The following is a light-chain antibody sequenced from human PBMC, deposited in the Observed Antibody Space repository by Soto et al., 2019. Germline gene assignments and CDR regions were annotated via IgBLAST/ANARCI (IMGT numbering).Light chain of an antibody. V-gene: IGLV1-51*01. CDR2: DTH. J-gene: IGLJ2*01. CDR3: ATWDSSLRAVV. Sequence: QSALTQPPSVSAAPGQKVTIPCSGSNSNIGRNYVCWYQQFPGTAPKLLIFDTHQRPSGIPDRFSGSKSGTSANLVITGLQTGDEADYYCATWDSSLRAVVFGGGTKVTVL. CDR1: NSNIGRNY.